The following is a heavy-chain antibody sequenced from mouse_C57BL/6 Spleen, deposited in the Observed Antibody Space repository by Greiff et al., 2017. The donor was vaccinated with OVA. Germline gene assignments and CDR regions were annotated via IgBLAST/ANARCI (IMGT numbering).Heavy chain of an antibody. CDR1: GYTFTDYY. J-gene: IGHJ3*01. Sequence: VQLHQSGPELVKPGASVKISCKASGYTFTDYYMNWVKQSHGKSLEWIGDINPNHGGTSYNQKFKGKATLTVDKSSSTAYMELRSLTSEDSAVYYCARVNYGSSPWFAYWGQGTLVTVSA. D-gene: IGHD1-1*01. CDR2: INPNHGGT. V-gene: IGHV1-26*01. CDR3: ARVNYGSSPWFAY.